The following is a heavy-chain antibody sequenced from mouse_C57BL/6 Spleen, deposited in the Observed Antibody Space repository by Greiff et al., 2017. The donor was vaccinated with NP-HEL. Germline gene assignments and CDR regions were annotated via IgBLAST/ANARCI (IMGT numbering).Heavy chain of an antibody. CDR3: ARFDWDGVFAY. CDR2: IYSGSGTT. D-gene: IGHD4-1*01. V-gene: IGHV1-76*01. CDR1: GYTFTDYY. J-gene: IGHJ3*01. Sequence: QVQLQQSGAELVRPGASVKLSCKASGYTFTDYYINWVKQRPGQGLEWIARIYSGSGTTYYNEMFKGKATLTAGQASSTAYMQRSSLTSEDSAVYFCARFDWDGVFAYWGQGTLVTVSA.